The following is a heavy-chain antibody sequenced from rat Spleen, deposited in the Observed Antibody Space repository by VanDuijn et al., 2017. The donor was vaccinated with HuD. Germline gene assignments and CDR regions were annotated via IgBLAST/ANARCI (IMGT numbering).Heavy chain of an antibody. CDR1: GFTFNNYW. CDR2: ISYDGSAT. Sequence: EVQLVESGGGLVQPGRSLKLSCVASGFTFNNYWMAWVRQAPTKGLEWVTLISYDGSATYYRDSVKGRFTISRDDAKSTLYLQMDSLRSEDTATYYCTTGDYGYTRLFAYWGQGTLVTVSS. D-gene: IGHD1-9*01. CDR3: TTGDYGYTRLFAY. V-gene: IGHV5-29*01. J-gene: IGHJ3*01.